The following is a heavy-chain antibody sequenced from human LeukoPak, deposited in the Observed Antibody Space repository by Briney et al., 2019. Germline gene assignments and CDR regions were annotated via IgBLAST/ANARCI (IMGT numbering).Heavy chain of an antibody. V-gene: IGHV1-2*02. CDR2: INPNSGGT. J-gene: IGHJ1*01. CDR3: ARGYYDSSDYEYFQH. CDR1: GYTFTGYY. D-gene: IGHD3-22*01. Sequence: ASVKVSCKASGYTFTGYYIHWVRQAPGQGLEWMGWINPNSGGTNSAQKFQGRVTMTRDTSIITAYMELSRLRSDDTAVYFCARGYYDSSDYEYFQHWGQGTLVTVSS.